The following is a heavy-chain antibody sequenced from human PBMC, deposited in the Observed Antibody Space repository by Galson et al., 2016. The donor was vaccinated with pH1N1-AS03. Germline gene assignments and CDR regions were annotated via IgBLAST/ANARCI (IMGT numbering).Heavy chain of an antibody. CDR3: AGLYDVWSHGMDV. J-gene: IGHJ6*02. D-gene: IGHD3/OR15-3a*01. Sequence: ETLSLTCTVSGGSMSSYYWSWIRQSPGKGLEWIGYLFHTGGSKYNPSLRSRVTISVDTSKNQFSLNLKSVTTADAGVYYCAGLYDVWSHGMDVWGQGTKVSVSS. CDR1: GGSMSSYY. V-gene: IGHV4-59*03. CDR2: LFHTGGS.